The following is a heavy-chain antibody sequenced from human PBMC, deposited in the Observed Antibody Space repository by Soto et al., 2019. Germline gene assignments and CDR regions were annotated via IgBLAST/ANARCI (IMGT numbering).Heavy chain of an antibody. CDR3: ARIPSIFGVTYFDY. J-gene: IGHJ4*02. D-gene: IGHD3-3*01. CDR1: GFSLSTGGMC. V-gene: IGHV2-70*11. CDR2: IDWDDDK. Sequence: VSGPTLVNPTQTLTLTCTVSGFSLSTGGMCVTWIRQPPGKALEWLARIDWDDDKYYSASLKTRLTISKDTSKNQVVLTMTNMDPVDTATYYCARIPSIFGVTYFDYWGQGALVTVSS.